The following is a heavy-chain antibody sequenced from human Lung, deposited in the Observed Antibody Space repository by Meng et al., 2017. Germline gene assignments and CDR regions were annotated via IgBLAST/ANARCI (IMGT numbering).Heavy chain of an antibody. CDR2: INHSGST. CDR3: ARGPTTMAHDFDY. CDR1: GGSFSDYY. Sequence: VQLQQWVARLVKPSETLSLTCFVSGGSFSDYYWSWIRPPPGKGLEWIGEINHSGSTNYNPSLESRATISVDTSQNNLSLKLSSVTAADSAVYYCARGPTTMAHDFDYWGQGTLVTVSS. D-gene: IGHD4-11*01. J-gene: IGHJ4*02. V-gene: IGHV4-34*01.